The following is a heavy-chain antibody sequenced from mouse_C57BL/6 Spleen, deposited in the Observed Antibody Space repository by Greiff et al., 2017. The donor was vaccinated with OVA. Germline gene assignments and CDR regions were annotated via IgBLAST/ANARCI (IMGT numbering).Heavy chain of an antibody. CDR3: ASGEKKYYGSSLYYAMDY. D-gene: IGHD1-1*01. CDR1: GYTFTSYW. Sequence: QVQLQQPGAELVLPGASVKLSCKASGYTFTSYWMHWVKQRPGQGLEWIGEIDPSDSYTNYNQKFKGKSTLTVDKSSSTAYMQLSSLTSEDSAVYDCASGEKKYYGSSLYYAMDYWGQGTSVTVSS. V-gene: IGHV1-69*01. CDR2: IDPSDSYT. J-gene: IGHJ4*01.